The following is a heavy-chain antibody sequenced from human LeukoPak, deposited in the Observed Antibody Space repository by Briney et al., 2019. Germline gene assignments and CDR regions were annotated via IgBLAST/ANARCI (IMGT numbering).Heavy chain of an antibody. Sequence: GASVKVSCKASRYTFTGYYMHWVRQAPGQGLEWMGWINPNSGGTNYAQKFQGWVTMTRDTSISTAYMELSRLRSDDTAVYYCATSGYSSSWYVPPGYYYYGMDVWGQGTTVTVSS. D-gene: IGHD6-13*01. J-gene: IGHJ6*02. V-gene: IGHV1-2*04. CDR2: INPNSGGT. CDR1: RYTFTGYY. CDR3: ATSGYSSSWYVPPGYYYYGMDV.